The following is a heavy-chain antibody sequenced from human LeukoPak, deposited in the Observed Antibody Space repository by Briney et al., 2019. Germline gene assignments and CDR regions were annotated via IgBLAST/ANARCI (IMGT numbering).Heavy chain of an antibody. CDR2: IYTSGST. Sequence: SETLSLTCTVSGGSISSSSYYWGWIRQPPGKGLEWIGRIYTSGSTNYNPSLKSRVTMSIDTSKNQFSLKLSSVTAADTAVYYCARDTYYYGSGSLYFDYWGQGTLVTVSS. J-gene: IGHJ4*02. D-gene: IGHD3-10*01. CDR1: GGSISSSSYY. CDR3: ARDTYYYGSGSLYFDY. V-gene: IGHV4-39*07.